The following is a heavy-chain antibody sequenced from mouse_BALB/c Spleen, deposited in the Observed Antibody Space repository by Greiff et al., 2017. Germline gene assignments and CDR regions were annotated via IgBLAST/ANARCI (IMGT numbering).Heavy chain of an antibody. CDR2: ISTYYGNT. Sequence: VQLQQSGPELVRPGVSVKISCKGSSYTFTDYAMHWVKQSHAKSLEWIGVISTYYGNTNYNQKFKGKATMTVDKSSSTAYMELARLTSEDSAVYYCAVSTVVATRGWFAYWGQGTLVTVSA. CDR3: AVSTVVATRGWFAY. J-gene: IGHJ3*01. D-gene: IGHD1-1*01. V-gene: IGHV1-67*01. CDR1: SYTFTDYA.